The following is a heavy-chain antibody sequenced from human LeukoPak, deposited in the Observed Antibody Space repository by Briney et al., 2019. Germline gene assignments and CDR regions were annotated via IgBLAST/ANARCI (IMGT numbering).Heavy chain of an antibody. CDR1: GVSITSRGYY. CDR3: ARRWNYGRNYYIDV. J-gene: IGHJ6*03. V-gene: IGHV4-39*01. Sequence: SETLSLTCTVSGVSITSRGYYWVWVRQPPGKGMEWIGEINDSGRTNYNPSLMSRVTVSVDTSKNQFSLRLTSVTATDTAVYYCARRWNYGRNYYIDVWGKGATVSVSS. D-gene: IGHD1-7*01. CDR2: INDSGRT.